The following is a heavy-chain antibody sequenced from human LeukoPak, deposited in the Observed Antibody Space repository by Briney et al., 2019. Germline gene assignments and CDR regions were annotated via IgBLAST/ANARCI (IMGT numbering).Heavy chain of an antibody. D-gene: IGHD4-17*01. CDR2: IYNSGNT. CDR3: ARTSYETGDHYFDY. CDR1: GAAISSGDFF. V-gene: IGHV4-31*03. J-gene: IGHJ4*02. Sequence: SQTLSLTCPVSGAAISSGDFFWSWIRQHPGKGLERIGYIYNSGNTYYNPSLKSRVTMSIGTSKNQFSLSLRSVTAADTTVYYCARTSYETGDHYFDYWGQGTLVTVSS.